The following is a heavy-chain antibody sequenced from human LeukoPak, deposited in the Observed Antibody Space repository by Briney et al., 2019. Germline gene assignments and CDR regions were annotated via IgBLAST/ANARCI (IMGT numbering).Heavy chain of an antibody. CDR3: AKDSVGVVIIPVSYPLSDFDY. CDR2: ISGSGGST. V-gene: IGHV3-23*01. CDR1: GFTFSSYA. Sequence: GGSLRLSCAASGFTFSSYAMSWVRQAPGKGLEWVSAISGSGGSTYYADSVKGRFTISRDNSKNTLYLQMNSLRAEDTAVYYCAKDSVGVVIIPVSYPLSDFDYWGQGTLVTVSS. D-gene: IGHD3-3*01. J-gene: IGHJ4*02.